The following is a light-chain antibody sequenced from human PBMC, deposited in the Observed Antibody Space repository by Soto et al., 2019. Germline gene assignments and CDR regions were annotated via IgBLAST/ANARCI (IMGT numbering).Light chain of an antibody. CDR2: DAS. J-gene: IGKJ5*01. CDR1: QRISTY. V-gene: IGKV3-11*01. CDR3: QQRSEWPIT. Sequence: EIVLTQSPATLSLSPGERATLSCRASQRISTYLAWYQQKPGQAPRLFIYDASNRATGIPARFSGSGSGTDFTLTISSLEPEDFAVYYCQQRSEWPITFGKGTRLEIK.